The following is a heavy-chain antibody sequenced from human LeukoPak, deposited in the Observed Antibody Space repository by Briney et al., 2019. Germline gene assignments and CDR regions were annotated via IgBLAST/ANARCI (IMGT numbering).Heavy chain of an antibody. D-gene: IGHD5-18*01. V-gene: IGHV4-34*01. CDR1: GGSFSGYY. CDR2: INHSGST. Sequence: SEALSLTCAVYGGSFSGYYWSWIRQPPGQGLWWIGEINHSGSTNYNPSLKSRVTISVDTSKNQFSLKLSSVTAADTAVYYCARGSAMANDYWGQGTLVTVSS. J-gene: IGHJ4*02. CDR3: ARGSAMANDY.